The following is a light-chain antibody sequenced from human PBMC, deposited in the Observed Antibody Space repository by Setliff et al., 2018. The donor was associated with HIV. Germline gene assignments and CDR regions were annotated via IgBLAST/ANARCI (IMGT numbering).Light chain of an antibody. J-gene: IGLJ1*01. V-gene: IGLV2-14*01. CDR3: SSYTSSSTSYV. CDR2: DVS. Sequence: LAQPASVSGSPGQSITISCTGTSSDVGGYNYVSWYQQHPGKAPKLMIYDVSKRPSGVSNRFSGSKSGNTASLTISVLQAEDEADYYCSSYTSSSTSYVFGTGTKV. CDR1: SSDVGGYNY.